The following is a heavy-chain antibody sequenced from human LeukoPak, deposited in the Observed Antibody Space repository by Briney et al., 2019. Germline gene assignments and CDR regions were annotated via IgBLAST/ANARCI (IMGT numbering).Heavy chain of an antibody. J-gene: IGHJ4*02. D-gene: IGHD2-15*01. CDR1: GFTFSSHS. CDR2: ISSSSSYI. CDR3: ARDLGGWVFDY. V-gene: IGHV3-21*01. Sequence: GGSLRLSCAASGFTFSSHSMNWVRQAPGKGLEWVSSISSSSSYIYYADSVKGRFTISRDNAKNSLYLQMNSLRAEDTAVYYCARDLGGWVFDYWGQGTLVTVSS.